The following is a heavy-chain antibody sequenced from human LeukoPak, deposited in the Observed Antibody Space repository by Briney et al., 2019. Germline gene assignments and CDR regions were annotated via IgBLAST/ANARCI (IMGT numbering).Heavy chain of an antibody. CDR2: INHSGST. CDR3: ARGGYSYGPQYFQH. CDR1: GGSFSGYY. Sequence: SETLSLTCAVYGGSFSGYYWSWIRQPPGKGLEWIGEINHSGSTNYNPSLKSRVTISVDTSKNQFSLKLSSVTAADTAVYYCARGGYSYGPQYFQHWGQGTLVTVSS. D-gene: IGHD5-18*01. V-gene: IGHV4-34*01. J-gene: IGHJ1*01.